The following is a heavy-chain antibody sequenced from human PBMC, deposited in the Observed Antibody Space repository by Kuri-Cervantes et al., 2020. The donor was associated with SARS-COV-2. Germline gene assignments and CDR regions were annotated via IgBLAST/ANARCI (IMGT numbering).Heavy chain of an antibody. CDR1: GGTFSSYA. J-gene: IGHJ5*02. CDR2: IIPIFGTA. V-gene: IGHV1-69*06. D-gene: IGHD2-2*01. Sequence: SVKVSCKASGGTFSSYAISWVRQAPGQGLEWMGGIIPIFGTANYAQKFQGRVTITADKSTSTAYMELSSLRSEDTAVYYCARSTLPAARYNWFDPWGQGTLVTVSS. CDR3: ARSTLPAARYNWFDP.